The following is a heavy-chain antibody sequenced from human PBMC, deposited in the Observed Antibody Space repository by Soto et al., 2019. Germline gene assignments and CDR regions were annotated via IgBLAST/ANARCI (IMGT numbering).Heavy chain of an antibody. Sequence: EVQLLESGGGLIQPGGSLRLSCAASIFTIDSYAMSWVRQAPGKGLEWVSSISGRGSSTYYADSVKGRVTISKDNSRNRLFLQMNSLRAGDTAVYYCAISTRWGYYGMDVWGQGTTVTVSS. D-gene: IGHD2-2*01. CDR3: AISTRWGYYGMDV. CDR2: ISGRGSST. CDR1: IFTIDSYA. V-gene: IGHV3-23*01. J-gene: IGHJ6*02.